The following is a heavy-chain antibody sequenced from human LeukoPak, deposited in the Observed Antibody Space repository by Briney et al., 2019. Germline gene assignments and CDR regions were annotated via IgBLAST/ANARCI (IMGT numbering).Heavy chain of an antibody. CDR2: ISSRGSTI. CDR3: ARDRGFGYSSSWYSGTFDY. J-gene: IGHJ4*02. V-gene: IGHV3-11*04. D-gene: IGHD6-13*01. Sequence: PGGSLRLSCAASGFTFSDYYMSWIRQAPGKGLEWVSYISSRGSTIYYADSVKGRFTISRDNAKNSLYLQMNSLRAEDTAVYYCARDRGFGYSSSWYSGTFDYWGQGTLVTVSS. CDR1: GFTFSDYY.